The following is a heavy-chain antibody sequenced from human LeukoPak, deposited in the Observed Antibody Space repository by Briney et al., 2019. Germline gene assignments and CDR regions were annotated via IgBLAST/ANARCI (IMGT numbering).Heavy chain of an antibody. Sequence: SQTLSLTCAVSGGSISSGGYSWSWIRQPPGKGLEWIGYIYHSGSTYYNPSLKSRVTISVDRSKNQFSLKLSSVTAADTAVYYCARVSLLYYGSGSYISFFDYWGQGTLVTVSS. J-gene: IGHJ4*02. CDR1: GGSISSGGYS. V-gene: IGHV4-30-2*01. CDR2: IYHSGST. CDR3: ARVSLLYYGSGSYISFFDY. D-gene: IGHD3-10*01.